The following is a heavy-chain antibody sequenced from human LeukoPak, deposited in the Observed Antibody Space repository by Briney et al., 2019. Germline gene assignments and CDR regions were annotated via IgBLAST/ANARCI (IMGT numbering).Heavy chain of an antibody. D-gene: IGHD3-10*01. Sequence: ASVKVSCKASGYTFSGYYMHWVRQAPGQGLEWMGWINPNSGGTNYAQKFQGRATMTRDTSISTAYMELSRLRSDDTAVYYCAKGLYGSGSYVDYWGQGTLVTVSS. CDR2: INPNSGGT. V-gene: IGHV1-2*02. J-gene: IGHJ4*02. CDR3: AKGLYGSGSYVDY. CDR1: GYTFSGYY.